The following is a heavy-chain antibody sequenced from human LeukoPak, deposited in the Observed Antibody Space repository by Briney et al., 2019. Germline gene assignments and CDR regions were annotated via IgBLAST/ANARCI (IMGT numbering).Heavy chain of an antibody. Sequence: PSETLSLTCSVSGGSISSGPYFWSWIRQSPGQGLEWIGYIWPSGSTNYNPSLKSRVTISVDTSKNQFSLKLSSVTAADTAVYYCAREAVGSEQPAFDYWGQGTLVTVSS. V-gene: IGHV4-30-2*06. CDR3: AREAVGSEQPAFDY. CDR2: IWPSGST. CDR1: GGSISSGPYF. J-gene: IGHJ4*02.